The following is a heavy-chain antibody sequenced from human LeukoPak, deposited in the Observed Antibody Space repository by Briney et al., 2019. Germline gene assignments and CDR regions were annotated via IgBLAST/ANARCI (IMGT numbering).Heavy chain of an antibody. V-gene: IGHV3-23*01. CDR1: GFTFSSYA. Sequence: HPGGSLRLSCAASGFTFSSYAMSWVRQAPGKWLEWVSAISGSGDSTYYADSVKGRFTISRDNSKNTLYLQMNSLRAEDTAVYYCARRSGIAVAGAFDYWGQGTLVTVSS. D-gene: IGHD6-19*01. CDR3: ARRSGIAVAGAFDY. J-gene: IGHJ4*02. CDR2: ISGSGDST.